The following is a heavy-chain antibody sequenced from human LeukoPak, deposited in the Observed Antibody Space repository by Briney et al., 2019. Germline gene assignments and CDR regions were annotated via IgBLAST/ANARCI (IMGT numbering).Heavy chain of an antibody. V-gene: IGHV4-39*07. J-gene: IGHJ5*02. CDR3: AREALLPQNWFDP. Sequence: SETLSLTCTVSGGSISSSSYYWGWIRQPPGKGLEWIGSIYYSGSTYYNPSLKSRVTISVDTSKNQFSLKLSSVTAADTAVYYCAREALLPQNWFDPWGQGTLVTVSS. CDR2: IYYSGST. CDR1: GGSISSSSYY. D-gene: IGHD2-15*01.